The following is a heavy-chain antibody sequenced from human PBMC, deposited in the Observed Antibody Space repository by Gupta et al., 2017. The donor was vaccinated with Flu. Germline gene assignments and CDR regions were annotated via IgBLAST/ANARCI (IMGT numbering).Heavy chain of an antibody. V-gene: IGHV4-39*01. CDR2: MAYSGSY. CDR3: ARLEYSRSPLLQH. J-gene: IGHJ1*01. Sequence: IRQPPGKGLEWVGSMAYSGSYSYSPSLKSRVTIFLDTSKNQSSLKLSSVTAADAAVYYCARLEYSRSPLLQHWGQGTLVTIPS. D-gene: IGHD6-13*01.